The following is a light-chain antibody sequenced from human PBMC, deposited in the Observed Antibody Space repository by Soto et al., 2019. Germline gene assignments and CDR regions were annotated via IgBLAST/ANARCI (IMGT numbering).Light chain of an antibody. CDR1: SSNIGTNT. J-gene: IGLJ1*01. V-gene: IGLV1-44*01. CDR2: SNN. Sequence: QSVLTQPPSASGAPGQRVTISCSGRSSNIGTNTVNWYQQLPGMAPKLLIYSNNVRPSGVPDRFSGSNSGTSASLAISGLQSEDEADYYCAAWDDSLDAYVFGTGTKVTVL. CDR3: AAWDDSLDAYV.